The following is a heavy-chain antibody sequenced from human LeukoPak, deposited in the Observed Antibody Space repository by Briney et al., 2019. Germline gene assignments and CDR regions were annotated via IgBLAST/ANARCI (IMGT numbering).Heavy chain of an antibody. V-gene: IGHV3-7*01. Sequence: PGGSLRLSCAASGFPFSTFWMTWVRQAPGKGLEWVANTIQDGSERYYVGSVKGRFTISRDNAKNSLYLQMNSLRAEDTAVYYCAREGSSTISHAFDVWGQGTMVTVSS. D-gene: IGHD6-13*01. CDR2: TIQDGSER. CDR3: AREGSSTISHAFDV. CDR1: GFPFSTFW. J-gene: IGHJ3*01.